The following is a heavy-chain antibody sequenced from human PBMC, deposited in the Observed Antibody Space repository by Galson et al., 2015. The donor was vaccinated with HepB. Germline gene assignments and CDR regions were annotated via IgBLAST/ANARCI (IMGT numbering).Heavy chain of an antibody. CDR2: INWNSARV. CDR3: AKEDGGFNFDP. V-gene: IGHV3-9*01. CDR1: GFIFDDYS. D-gene: IGHD2-15*01. J-gene: IGHJ5*02. Sequence: SLRLSCAASGFIFDDYSMHWVRQIPGKGLEWVSGINWNSARVDYAGSAKGRFTISRDKNSLFLQMNCLRPEDTALYYCAKEDGGFNFDPWGQGTLVTVSS.